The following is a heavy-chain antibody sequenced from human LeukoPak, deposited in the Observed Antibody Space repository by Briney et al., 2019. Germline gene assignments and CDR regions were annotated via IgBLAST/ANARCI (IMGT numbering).Heavy chain of an antibody. CDR3: VKGRITMVRGVFDY. Sequence: GGSLRLSCSASGFTFSSYAMHWVRQAPGKGLEYVSAISSNGRSTYYADSVKGRFTISRDNSKNTLYLQMSSLRAEDTAVYYCVKGRITMVRGVFDYWGQGTLVTVSS. D-gene: IGHD3-10*01. CDR1: GFTFSSYA. CDR2: ISSNGRST. V-gene: IGHV3-64D*09. J-gene: IGHJ4*02.